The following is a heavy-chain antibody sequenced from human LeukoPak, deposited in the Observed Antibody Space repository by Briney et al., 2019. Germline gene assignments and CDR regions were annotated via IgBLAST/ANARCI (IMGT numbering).Heavy chain of an antibody. Sequence: GGSLRLSCAASGFTFDDYAMHWVRQAPGKGLEWVSGISWNSDNIGYADSVKGRFTISRDNAKNSLYLQMNSLRAEDTALYYCARRHDAFDIWGQGTMVTVSS. CDR1: GFTFDDYA. V-gene: IGHV3-9*01. J-gene: IGHJ3*02. CDR2: ISWNSDNI. CDR3: ARRHDAFDI.